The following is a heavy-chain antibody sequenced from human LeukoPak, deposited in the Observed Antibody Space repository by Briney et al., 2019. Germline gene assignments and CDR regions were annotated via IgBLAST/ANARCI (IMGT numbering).Heavy chain of an antibody. V-gene: IGHV1-2*02. Sequence: ASVKVSCKASGYTFTGYYMHWVRQAPGQGLEWMGWISPNSGGTNYAQKFQGRVTMTRDTSISTAYMELSRLRSDDTAVYYCARAIPELGYYYYYYMDVWGKGTTVTISS. D-gene: IGHD1-7*01. J-gene: IGHJ6*03. CDR3: ARAIPELGYYYYYYMDV. CDR1: GYTFTGYY. CDR2: ISPNSGGT.